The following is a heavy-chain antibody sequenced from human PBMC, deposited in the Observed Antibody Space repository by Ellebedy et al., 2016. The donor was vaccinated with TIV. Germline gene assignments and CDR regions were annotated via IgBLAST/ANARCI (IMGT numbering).Heavy chain of an antibody. J-gene: IGHJ5*02. Sequence: GGSLRLSXAASGFTFSSYAMSWVRQSPGKELEWVSAISGSGGSTYYADSVKGRFTISRDNSKNTLYLQMNSLRAEDTAVYYCAKESRSWFDPWGQGTLVTVSS. CDR3: AKESRSWFDP. V-gene: IGHV3-23*01. CDR2: ISGSGGST. CDR1: GFTFSSYA. D-gene: IGHD1-14*01.